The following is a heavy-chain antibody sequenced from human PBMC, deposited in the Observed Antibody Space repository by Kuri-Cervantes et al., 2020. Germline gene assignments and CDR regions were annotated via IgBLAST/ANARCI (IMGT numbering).Heavy chain of an antibody. V-gene: IGHV1-3*01. CDR2: INAGNGNT. CDR1: GYTFTSYA. CDR3: ARDSGSWYIIGYFQH. D-gene: IGHD6-13*01. J-gene: IGHJ1*01. Sequence: ASVKVSCKASGYTFTSYAMHWVRQAPGQRLEWMGWINAGNGNTKYSQKFQGRVTITRDTSASTAYMELSSLRSEDTAVYYCARDSGSWYIIGYFQHWGQGTLVTVSS.